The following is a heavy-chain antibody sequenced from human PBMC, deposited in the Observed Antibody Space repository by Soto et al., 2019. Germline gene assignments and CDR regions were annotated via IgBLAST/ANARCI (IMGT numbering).Heavy chain of an antibody. J-gene: IGHJ4*02. CDR2: IWYDGSNT. CDR1: GFTFSVYG. V-gene: IGHV3-33*01. Sequence: GGSLRLSCAASGFTFSVYGVHWVRQAPGKGLEWVAVIWYDGSNTYYADSVKGRFTISRDNSKNTVFLQMNSLRVEDTAVYYCARAIAAGAYYLDYWGQGTLVTVSS. D-gene: IGHD6-13*01. CDR3: ARAIAAGAYYLDY.